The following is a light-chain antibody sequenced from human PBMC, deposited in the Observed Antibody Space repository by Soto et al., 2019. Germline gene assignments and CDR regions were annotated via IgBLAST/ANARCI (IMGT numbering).Light chain of an antibody. CDR2: DAS. CDR1: QDITNY. V-gene: IGKV1-33*01. J-gene: IGKJ2*01. Sequence: DIDMTQSPSSLSASVGDRVTITCQTSQDITNYLNWFQQKPGMPPKLLIYDASNLPTGVPSKCSGNDYGTDFTFTISSLQPEDVAIYYCQQYGNLPPMYTFGQGTKLEIK. CDR3: QQYGNLPPMYT.